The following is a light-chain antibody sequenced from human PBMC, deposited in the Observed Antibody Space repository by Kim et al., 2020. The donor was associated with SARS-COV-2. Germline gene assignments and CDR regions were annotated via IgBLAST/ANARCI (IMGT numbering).Light chain of an antibody. CDR3: QQSFSSPSS. CDR2: AAS. J-gene: IGKJ2*03. CDR1: QTINNY. Sequence: DIQMTQSPSSLSASVGDTVTITCRASQTINNYLNWYQQKPGKAPKFLIHAASSLQSGGPSRFSVSACGTNFTLTIAGLQRDDFATYHCQQSFSSPSSFGQGTKLEI. V-gene: IGKV1-39*01.